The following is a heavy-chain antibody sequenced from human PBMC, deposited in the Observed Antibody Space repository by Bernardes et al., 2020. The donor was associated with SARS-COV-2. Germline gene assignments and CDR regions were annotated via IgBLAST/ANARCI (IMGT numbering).Heavy chain of an antibody. CDR1: GFTFSSYG. V-gene: IGHV3-30*18. D-gene: IGHD6-19*01. CDR3: AKDSSGWPSQYYYYGMDV. Sequence: GGSLRLSCAASGFTFSSYGMHWVRQAPGKGLEWVAVISYDGSNKYYADSVKGRFTISRDNSKNTLYLQMNSLRAEDTAVYYCAKDSSGWPSQYYYYGMDVWGQGTTVTVSS. CDR2: ISYDGSNK. J-gene: IGHJ6*02.